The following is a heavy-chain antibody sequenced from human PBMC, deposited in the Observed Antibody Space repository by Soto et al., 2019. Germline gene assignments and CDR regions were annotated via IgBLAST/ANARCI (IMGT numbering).Heavy chain of an antibody. CDR3: ATWFRWDDAFDI. V-gene: IGHV1-24*01. CDR2: FDPEDGET. Sequence: ASVKVSCKVSGYTLTELSMHWVRQAPGKGLEWMGGFDPEDGETIYAQKFQGRVTMTEDTSTDTAYMELSSLRSEDTAVYYCATWFRWDDAFDIWGQGTMVTVSS. J-gene: IGHJ3*02. D-gene: IGHD1-26*01. CDR1: GYTLTELS.